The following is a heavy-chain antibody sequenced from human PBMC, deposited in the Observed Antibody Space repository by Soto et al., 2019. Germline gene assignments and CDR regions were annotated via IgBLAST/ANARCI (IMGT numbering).Heavy chain of an antibody. CDR2: INHSGST. CDR1: GGSFSGYY. J-gene: IGHJ6*02. V-gene: IGHV4-34*01. D-gene: IGHD3-10*01. Sequence: QVQLQQWGAGLLKPSETLSLTCAVYGGSFSGYYWSWIRQPPGKGLEWIGEINHSGSTNYNPSLKSRVTISVDTSKNQISLKLSSVTAADTAVYYCRVVRGERYYYGMDVWGQGTTVTVSS. CDR3: RVVRGERYYYGMDV.